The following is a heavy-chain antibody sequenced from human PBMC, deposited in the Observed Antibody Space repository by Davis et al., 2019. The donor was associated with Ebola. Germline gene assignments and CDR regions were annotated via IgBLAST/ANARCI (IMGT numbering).Heavy chain of an antibody. CDR2: IRSKAYGGTT. D-gene: IGHD2-2*01. CDR3: TRDTGYCSSTSCYPFDY. CDR1: GFTFSSYS. Sequence: GESLKISCAASGFTFSSYSMSWFRQAPGKGLEWVGFIRSKAYGGTTEYAASVKGRFTISRDDSKSIAYLQMNSLKTEDTAVYYCTRDTGYCSSTSCYPFDYWGQGTLVTVSS. J-gene: IGHJ4*02. V-gene: IGHV3-49*03.